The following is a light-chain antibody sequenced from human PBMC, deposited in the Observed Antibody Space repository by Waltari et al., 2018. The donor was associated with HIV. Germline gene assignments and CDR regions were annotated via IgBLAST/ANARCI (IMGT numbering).Light chain of an antibody. CDR2: DVN. Sequence: QSALTQPRSVSGSPGQSVTISCSGTFRDVGGYNFVSCYQQHSGKAHKLVIFDVNKRPSGVPDRFSGSKSGNTASLTVSGLQAEDEADYFCCSYAGSFTLLFGGGTNLAVL. CDR1: FRDVGGYNF. V-gene: IGLV2-11*01. J-gene: IGLJ3*02. CDR3: CSYAGSFTLL.